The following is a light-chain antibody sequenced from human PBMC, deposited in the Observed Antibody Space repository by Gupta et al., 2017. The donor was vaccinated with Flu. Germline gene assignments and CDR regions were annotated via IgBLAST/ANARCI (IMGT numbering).Light chain of an antibody. CDR2: GSN. CDR1: SSNIGSNT. V-gene: IGLV1-44*01. Sequence: QSVLTQPPSASATPGHTVPIPCSGSSSNIGSNTVSWYQQLPGTAPKRLFYGSNQRPSGVPDRFSGSKSGTSASLAISGLQSEDEADYYCASWDDSLNGPVFGGGTKVTVL. CDR3: ASWDDSLNGPV. J-gene: IGLJ3*02.